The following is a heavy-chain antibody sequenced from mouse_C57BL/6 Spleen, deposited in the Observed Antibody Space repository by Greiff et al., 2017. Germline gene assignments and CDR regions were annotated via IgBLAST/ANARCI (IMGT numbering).Heavy chain of an antibody. V-gene: IGHV1-82*01. D-gene: IGHD3-1*01. CDR1: GYAFSSSW. CDR3: ARRGDVGFDY. Sequence: QVQLQQSGPELVKPGASVKISCKASGYAFSSSWMNWVKQRPGKGLEWIGRIYPGDGDTNYNGKFKGKATLTADKSSSTAYMQLSSLTSEDSAVYFCARRGDVGFDYWGQGTTLTVSS. CDR2: IYPGDGDT. J-gene: IGHJ2*01.